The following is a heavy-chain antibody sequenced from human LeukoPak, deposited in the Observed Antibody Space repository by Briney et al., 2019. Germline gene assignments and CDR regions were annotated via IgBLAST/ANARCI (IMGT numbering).Heavy chain of an antibody. Sequence: GGSLRLSCAASGFTFSSFAMTWVRQAPGKGLEWVASITSRQGRAYTTDSVKGRFTISRDNSQSTMYLQMNNLRVEDTAVYYCSKDPNGDYIGAFDSWGQGTLVTVSS. CDR2: ITSRQGRA. V-gene: IGHV3-23*01. J-gene: IGHJ5*01. D-gene: IGHD4-17*01. CDR1: GFTFSSFA. CDR3: SKDPNGDYIGAFDS.